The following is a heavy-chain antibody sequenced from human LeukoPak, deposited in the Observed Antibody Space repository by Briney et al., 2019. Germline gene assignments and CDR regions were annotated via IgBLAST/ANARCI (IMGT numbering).Heavy chain of an antibody. V-gene: IGHV3-23*01. CDR2: ISGSGGST. CDR1: GFTFSSYA. CDR3: AKAPLWFEESNNWFDP. J-gene: IGHJ5*02. D-gene: IGHD3-10*01. Sequence: GGSLRLSCAASGFTFSSYAMSWVRQAPGKGLEWVSAISGSGGSTYYADSVKGRFTISRDNSKNTLYLQMNSLRAEDTAVYYCAKAPLWFEESNNWFDPWGQGTLVTVSS.